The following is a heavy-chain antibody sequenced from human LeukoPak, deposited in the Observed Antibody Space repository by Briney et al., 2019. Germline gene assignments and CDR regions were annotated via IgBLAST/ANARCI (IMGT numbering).Heavy chain of an antibody. CDR1: GYTFTGYY. J-gene: IGHJ4*02. CDR3: ARYGKGMSSGYYSLFDY. D-gene: IGHD3-22*01. V-gene: IGHV1-2*06. CDR2: INPNSGGT. Sequence: ASVKVSCKASGYTFTGYYMHWVRQAPGQGLEWMGRINPNSGGTNYAQKFQGRVTMTRDTSISTAYMELSRLRSDDTAVYYCARYGKGMSSGYYSLFDYWGQGTLVTVSS.